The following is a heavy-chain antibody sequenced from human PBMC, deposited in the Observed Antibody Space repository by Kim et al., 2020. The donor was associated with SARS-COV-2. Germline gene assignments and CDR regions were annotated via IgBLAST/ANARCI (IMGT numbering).Heavy chain of an antibody. CDR1: GFTVSSNY. J-gene: IGHJ3*02. CDR3: ASTPTYCSSTSCRFAFDI. D-gene: IGHD2-2*01. CDR2: IYSGGST. V-gene: IGHV3-53*01. Sequence: GGSLRLSCAASGFTVSSNYMSWVRQAPGKGLEWVSVIYSGGSTYYADSVKGRFTISRDNSKNTLYLQMNSLRAEDTAVYYCASTPTYCSSTSCRFAFDIWGQGTMVTVYS.